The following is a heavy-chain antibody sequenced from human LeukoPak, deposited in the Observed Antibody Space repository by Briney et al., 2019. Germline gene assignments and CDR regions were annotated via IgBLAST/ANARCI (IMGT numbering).Heavy chain of an antibody. D-gene: IGHD3-22*01. Sequence: GGSLRLSRAASGFTFSSYAMSWVRQAPGKGLEWVSGISGSGGSTYYADSVRGRFTISRDNSKNTLYLQMNSLRAEDTAEYYCAKNGAPLIIVVKSMDYWGQGTLVTVSS. CDR2: ISGSGGST. CDR1: GFTFSSYA. V-gene: IGHV3-23*01. J-gene: IGHJ4*02. CDR3: AKNGAPLIIVVKSMDY.